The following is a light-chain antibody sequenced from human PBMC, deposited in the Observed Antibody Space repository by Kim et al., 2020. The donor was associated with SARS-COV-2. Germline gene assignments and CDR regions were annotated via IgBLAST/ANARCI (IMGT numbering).Light chain of an antibody. CDR3: CSYSAGGTQEI. J-gene: IGLJ2*01. V-gene: IGLV2-14*04. Sequence: IITTSSGTSSDIGGDKNVALYQQQPGKAPKHLLYDDDVRPPGGSDRCSGGKYANTASLTISGLQAEEEADDHCCSYSAGGTQEIFGGGTQLTVL. CDR2: DDD. CDR1: SSDIGGDKN.